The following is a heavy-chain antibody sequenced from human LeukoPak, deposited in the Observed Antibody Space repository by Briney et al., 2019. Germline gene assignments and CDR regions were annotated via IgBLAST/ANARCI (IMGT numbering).Heavy chain of an antibody. CDR1: GASISGNSFH. CDR3: ASPGITTFDY. D-gene: IGHD3-22*01. CDR2: IYYTGIT. J-gene: IGHJ4*02. Sequence: SSDTLSLTCTVSGASISGNSFHWGWVRQPPGKGLEWIGNIYYTGITYYNPSLKSRVTISVDTSKNQFSLRLNSVTAADTAIYYCASPGITTFDYWGQGTLVTVSS. V-gene: IGHV4-39*01.